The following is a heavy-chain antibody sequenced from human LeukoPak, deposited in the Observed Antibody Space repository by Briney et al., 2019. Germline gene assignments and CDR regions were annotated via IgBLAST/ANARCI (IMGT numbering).Heavy chain of an antibody. Sequence: ASVKVSCKTSRDTFSVYGMSWVRHAPGQGLEWMGWIGVYSGDTDYAQKFQGRLTLTRETSTSTVYMELRSLTSDDTAVYYCARDVTSSVTHSMGRIFEYWGQGSLVTVSS. V-gene: IGHV1-18*01. CDR1: RDTFSVYG. D-gene: IGHD4-17*01. CDR2: IGVYSGDT. J-gene: IGHJ4*02. CDR3: ARDVTSSVTHSMGRIFEY.